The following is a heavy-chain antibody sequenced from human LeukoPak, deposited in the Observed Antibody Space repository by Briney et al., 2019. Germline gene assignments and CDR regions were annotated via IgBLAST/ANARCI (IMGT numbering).Heavy chain of an antibody. D-gene: IGHD3-16*02. Sequence: TLSLTCTISGGSISTGGVSWAWIRQPPGEGLQWNGYFFHSGTRDCDPSLESRVTISLDRSKNQFSLRLTSLTAADTAVYYCARVRPMYQYDNRGNYPDAFDIWGQGTAVIVSS. CDR1: GGSISTGGVS. V-gene: IGHV4-30-2*01. J-gene: IGHJ3*02. CDR3: ARVRPMYQYDNRGNYPDAFDI. CDR2: FFHSGTR.